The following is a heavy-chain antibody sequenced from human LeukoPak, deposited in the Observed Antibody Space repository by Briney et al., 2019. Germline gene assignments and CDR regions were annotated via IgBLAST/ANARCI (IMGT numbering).Heavy chain of an antibody. Sequence: PGGSLRLSCAASGFTFSSYSMNWVRQPPGKGLEWVSYIGSSSSSMYYADSVKGRFTISRDNTKNSLYLQMNSLRDEDTAVYYCARALGLEIDYWGQGTLVTVSS. D-gene: IGHD3-3*01. CDR3: ARALGLEIDY. V-gene: IGHV3-48*02. CDR1: GFTFSSYS. J-gene: IGHJ4*02. CDR2: IGSSSSSM.